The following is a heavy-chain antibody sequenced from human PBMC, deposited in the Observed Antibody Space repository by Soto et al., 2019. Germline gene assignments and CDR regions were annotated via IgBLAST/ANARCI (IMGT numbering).Heavy chain of an antibody. V-gene: IGHV3-53*01. CDR2: LYDVDGT. CDR1: GLTVSGKKY. Sequence: DVQLVESGGGLIQPGESLRLSCAAFGLTVSGKKYVAWVRQAPGKGLEWISALYDVDGTYYADSVKGRFTTSTDSSKTTVYLQMNGLRPDDTAVYYCXSWHEREHAYDVWGRGTTVTVSS. D-gene: IGHD1-1*01. J-gene: IGHJ3*01. CDR3: XSWHEREHAYDV.